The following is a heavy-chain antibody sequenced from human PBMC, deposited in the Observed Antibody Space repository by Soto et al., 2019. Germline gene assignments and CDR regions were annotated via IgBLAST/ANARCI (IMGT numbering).Heavy chain of an antibody. CDR3: ARDGSGYRSRASPMDV. J-gene: IGHJ6*02. CDR2: IIPIFGTA. V-gene: IGHV1-69*01. D-gene: IGHD3-22*01. Sequence: QVQMVQSGAEVKKPGSSVKVSCKASGDTFSSYAISWVRQAPGQGLEWMVGIIPIFGTAYYAQKFKGRVTITADESTSTAYMELSSLRSEYTSVYYCARDGSGYRSRASPMDVWGQGTTVTVSS. CDR1: GDTFSSYA.